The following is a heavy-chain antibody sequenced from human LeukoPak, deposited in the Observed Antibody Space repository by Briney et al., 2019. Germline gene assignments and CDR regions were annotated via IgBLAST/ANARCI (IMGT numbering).Heavy chain of an antibody. CDR3: ARMNYYGSGSPNWFDP. CDR2: MSPNSGNT. Sequence: ASVKVSCKASGHTFTSYDINWVRQATGQGLEWIGWMSPNSGNTGYAQKFQGRLTITRNTSISTAYMELSSLRSEDTAVYYCARMNYYGSGSPNWFDPWGQGTLVTVSS. CDR1: GHTFTSYD. J-gene: IGHJ5*02. V-gene: IGHV1-8*03. D-gene: IGHD3-10*01.